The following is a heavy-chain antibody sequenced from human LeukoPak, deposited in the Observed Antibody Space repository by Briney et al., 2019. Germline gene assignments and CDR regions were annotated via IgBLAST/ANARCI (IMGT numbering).Heavy chain of an antibody. D-gene: IGHD2-8*01. CDR1: GFTFSSYG. CDR3: ARDGCTNGVCYYFDY. J-gene: IGHJ4*02. Sequence: GRFLRLSCAASGFTFSSYGMHWVRQAPGKGLEWVAVIWYDGSNKYYADSVKGRFTISRDNSKNTLYLQMNSLRAEDTAVYYCARDGCTNGVCYYFDYWGQGTLVTVSS. V-gene: IGHV3-33*01. CDR2: IWYDGSNK.